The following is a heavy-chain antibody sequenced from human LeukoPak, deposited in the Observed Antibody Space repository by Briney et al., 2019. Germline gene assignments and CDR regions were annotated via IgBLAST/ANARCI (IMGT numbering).Heavy chain of an antibody. J-gene: IGHJ4*02. CDR2: ISSSGSTI. D-gene: IGHD6-13*01. CDR3: ARVRLSHIAAAGRDY. V-gene: IGHV3-11*01. Sequence: QAPGKXLEWVSYISSSGSTIYYADSVKGRFTISGDNAKNSLYLQMNSLRAEDTAVYYCARVRLSHIAAAGRDYWGQGTLVTVSS.